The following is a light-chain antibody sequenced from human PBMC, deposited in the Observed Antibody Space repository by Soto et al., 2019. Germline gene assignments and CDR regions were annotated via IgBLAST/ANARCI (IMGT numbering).Light chain of an antibody. J-gene: IGKJ1*01. CDR3: QQYHSYRT. Sequence: DIQMTQSPSTLSASEGDRVTITFRASQCISSWLAWYQQKPGKAPNLLIYDASSWQSGVPSRFSGSGYGTEFTLSISSLQPDDFATYYCQQYHSYRTFGQGTKVDIK. CDR2: DAS. V-gene: IGKV1-5*01. CDR1: QCISSW.